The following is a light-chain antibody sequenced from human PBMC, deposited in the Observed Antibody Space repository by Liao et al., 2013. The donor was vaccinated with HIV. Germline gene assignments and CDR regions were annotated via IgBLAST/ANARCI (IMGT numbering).Light chain of an antibody. CDR1: KLGDKY. CDR3: QAWDRGVI. Sequence: SYELTQPPSVSVSPGQTASITCSGDKLGDKYACWYQQKPGQSPVLVIFQDNKRPSGVPGRFSGFNSRNTATLIIYETQAMDEADYYCQAWDRGVIFGGGTKVTVL. CDR2: QDN. V-gene: IGLV3-1*01. J-gene: IGLJ2*01.